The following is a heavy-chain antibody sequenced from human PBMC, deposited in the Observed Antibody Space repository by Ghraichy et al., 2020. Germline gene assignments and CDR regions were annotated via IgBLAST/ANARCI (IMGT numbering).Heavy chain of an antibody. CDR2: INPDGTTT. D-gene: IGHD3-10*02. Sequence: LSLTCAASGFTFSRYWMHWVRQAPGKGLVWVPRINPDGTTTNYADSVKGRFTISRDYAKNTLYLQMNSLRAEDTAVYYCARASHYYVVSRFDPCGQGTLVTVSS. CDR1: GFTFSRYW. V-gene: IGHV3-74*01. CDR3: ARASHYYVVSRFDP. J-gene: IGHJ5*02.